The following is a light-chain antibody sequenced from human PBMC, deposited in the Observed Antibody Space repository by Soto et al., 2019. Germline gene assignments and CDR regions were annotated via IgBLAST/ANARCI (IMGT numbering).Light chain of an antibody. CDR1: QSVSSSY. J-gene: IGKJ5*01. CDR2: GAS. V-gene: IGKV3-20*01. CDR3: QQYGSSPPIT. Sequence: EIVLTQPPGTRSLSPGERATLSCRASQSVSSSYLTWYQQKPGQAPRLLIYGASSGATGIPDRFSGSGSGTDFTLTSSRLEPEDFAVYYCQQYGSSPPITFGQGTRLEIK.